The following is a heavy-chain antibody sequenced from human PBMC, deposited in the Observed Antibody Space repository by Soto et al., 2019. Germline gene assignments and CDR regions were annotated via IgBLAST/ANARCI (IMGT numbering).Heavy chain of an antibody. Sequence: GGSLRLSCAASGFTFSSHSMHWVRQAPGKGLEWVSSISCSSSYIYYADSVKGRFTISRDNSKNTLYLQMNSLRAEDTAVYYCAKDFGSGYYFINWFDPWGQGTLVTVS. J-gene: IGHJ5*02. CDR1: GFTFSSHS. D-gene: IGHD3-22*01. V-gene: IGHV3-21*04. CDR2: ISCSSSYI. CDR3: AKDFGSGYYFINWFDP.